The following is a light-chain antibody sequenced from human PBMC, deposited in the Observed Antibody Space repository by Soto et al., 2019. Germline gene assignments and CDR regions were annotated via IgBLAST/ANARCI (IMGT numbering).Light chain of an antibody. Sequence: QSVLTQPPSASGTPGQRVTISCYGRSSNIGDNAVNWYQHLPGTAPKLLIFNDNQRPSGVPDRFSGSKSGTSASLAISGLQSEDEADYYCAAWDDSLNGWVFGGGTKVTVL. CDR3: AAWDDSLNGWV. J-gene: IGLJ3*02. V-gene: IGLV1-44*01. CDR2: NDN. CDR1: SSNIGDNA.